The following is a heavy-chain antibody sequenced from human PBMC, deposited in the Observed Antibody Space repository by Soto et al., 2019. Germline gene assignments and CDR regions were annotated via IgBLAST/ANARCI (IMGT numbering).Heavy chain of an antibody. V-gene: IGHV3-74*03. Sequence: GGSLRLSCAASGFTFSAYWMHWVRQAPGKGLVWVSRTNTGGTATTYADSVEGRFTISRDNAKNMLYLQMNSLRAEDTAVYYCTRGHYYGMDVWGQGTTVTVSS. CDR1: GFTFSAYW. J-gene: IGHJ6*02. CDR3: TRGHYYGMDV. CDR2: TNTGGTAT.